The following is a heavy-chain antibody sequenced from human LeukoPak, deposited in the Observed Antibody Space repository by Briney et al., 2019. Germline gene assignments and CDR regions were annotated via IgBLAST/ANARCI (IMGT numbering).Heavy chain of an antibody. CDR2: IYYSGST. D-gene: IGHD6-19*01. CDR1: GGSISSYY. Sequence: SETLSLTCTVSGGSISSYYWSWIRQPPGKGLEWIGYIYYSGSTNYNPSLKSRVTISVDTSKNQFSLKLSSVTAADTAVYYCARVESSGWLRKFDYWGQGTLVTVSS. J-gene: IGHJ4*02. V-gene: IGHV4-59*12. CDR3: ARVESSGWLRKFDY.